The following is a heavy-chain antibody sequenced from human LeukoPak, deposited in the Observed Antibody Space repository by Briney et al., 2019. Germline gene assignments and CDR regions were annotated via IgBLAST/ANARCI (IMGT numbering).Heavy chain of an antibody. J-gene: IGHJ3*02. D-gene: IGHD3-22*01. CDR3: AKALNYYDRAYDM. CDR2: ISHDGSNK. V-gene: IGHV3-30*18. Sequence: GRSLRLSCAASGFSFSSYGMHWVRQAPGKGLEWVAVISHDGSNKYYADSVKGRFTISRDNSKNTLHMQMNTLRAEDTAMYYCAKALNYYDRAYDMWGQGTVVTVSS. CDR1: GFSFSSYG.